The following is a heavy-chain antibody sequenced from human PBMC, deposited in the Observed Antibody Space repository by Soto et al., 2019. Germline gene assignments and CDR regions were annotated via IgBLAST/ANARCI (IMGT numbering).Heavy chain of an antibody. CDR3: ARGGASRMVRGVIGWFDP. J-gene: IGHJ5*02. V-gene: IGHV1-18*01. CDR2: ISAYNGNT. CDR1: GYTFTSYG. D-gene: IGHD3-10*01. Sequence: GASVKVSCKASGYTFTSYGISWVLQAPGQGLELMGWISAYNGNTNYAQKLQGRVTMTTDTSTSTAYMELRSLRSDDTAVYYCARGGASRMVRGVIGWFDPWCQGTLVTAPQ.